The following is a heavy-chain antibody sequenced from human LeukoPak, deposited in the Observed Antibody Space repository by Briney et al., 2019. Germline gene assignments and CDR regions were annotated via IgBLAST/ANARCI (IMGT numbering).Heavy chain of an antibody. J-gene: IGHJ6*02. D-gene: IGHD6-19*01. CDR1: GGSISSYY. Sequence: TPSETLSLTCTVSGGSISSYYWSWIRQPAGKGLEWIGRTYTSGSTNYNPSLKSRVTMSVDTSKNQFSLKLSSVTAADTAVYYCARDSPTYSSGWYGMDVWGQGTTVTVSS. CDR3: ARDSPTYSSGWYGMDV. CDR2: TYTSGST. V-gene: IGHV4-4*07.